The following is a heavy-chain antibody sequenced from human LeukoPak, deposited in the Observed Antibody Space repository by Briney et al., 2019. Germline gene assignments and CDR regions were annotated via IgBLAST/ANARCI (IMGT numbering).Heavy chain of an antibody. CDR3: ARDAGRGGYPSPLGY. D-gene: IGHD2-15*01. CDR1: GYTFTGYY. CDR2: INPNSGGT. V-gene: IGHV1-2*02. J-gene: IGHJ4*02. Sequence: ASVKVSCKASGYTFTGYYMHWVRQAPGQGLEWMGWINPNSGGTNYAQKFQGRVTMTRDTSISTAYVELSRLRSDDTAVYYCARDAGRGGYPSPLGYWGQGTLVTVSS.